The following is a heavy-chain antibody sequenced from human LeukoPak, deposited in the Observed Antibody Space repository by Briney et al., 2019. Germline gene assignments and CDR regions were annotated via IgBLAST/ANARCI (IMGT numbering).Heavy chain of an antibody. CDR3: AKDHSVTPYYFDY. CDR2: ISGSGGST. J-gene: IGHJ4*02. V-gene: IGHV3-23*01. D-gene: IGHD4-17*01. CDR1: GFTFNNYA. Sequence: GGSLRLSCAASGFTFNNYAVIWVRQAPGKGLEWVSAISGSGGSTNYADSVKGRFTISRDNSKNTLFLQMNSLRAEDTAVYYCAKDHSVTPYYFDYWGQGTLVTVSS.